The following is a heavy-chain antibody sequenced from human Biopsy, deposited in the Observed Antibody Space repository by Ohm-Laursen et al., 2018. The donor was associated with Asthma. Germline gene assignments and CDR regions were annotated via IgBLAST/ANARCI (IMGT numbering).Heavy chain of an antibody. CDR1: GFVFRSHA. CDR2: ASYDGGVV. CDR3: AKRRGYSDLTDFDH. V-gene: IGHV3-30*18. Sequence: SLRLSCTASGFVFRSHAMHWVRQAPGKGLEWVAVASYDGGVVHYADSTKGRFTISRDNAKSTLYLQMNRLRTDDTAVYFCAKRRGYSDLTDFDHWGQGTLVTVSS. J-gene: IGHJ4*02. D-gene: IGHD3-3*01.